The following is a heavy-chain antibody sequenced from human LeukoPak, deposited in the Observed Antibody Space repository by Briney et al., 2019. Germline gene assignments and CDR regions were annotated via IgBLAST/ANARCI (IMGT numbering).Heavy chain of an antibody. CDR1: GFTFSSYA. CDR2: ISGRGTST. CDR3: AKGSGEVLPAAIDH. V-gene: IGHV3-23*01. Sequence: GGSLRLSCAASGFTFSSYAMSWVRQAPGKGLEWVSVISGRGTSTYYADSVKGRITISRDNSKNTLYLQMNSLRAEDTAVFYCAKGSGEVLPAAIDHWGQGTLVTVSS. D-gene: IGHD2-2*01. J-gene: IGHJ4*02.